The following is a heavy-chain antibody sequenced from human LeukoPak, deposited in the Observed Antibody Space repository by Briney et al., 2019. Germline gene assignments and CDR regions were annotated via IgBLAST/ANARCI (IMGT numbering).Heavy chain of an antibody. D-gene: IGHD3-22*01. Sequence: PGRSLRLSCAASGFTFSDYYMSWIRQAPGKGLEWVSYITRSGSSIYYADSVKGRFTISRDNAKNSLFLQMNSLRADDTAVYYCARDYYDTSGCLDYWGQGTLVTVSS. J-gene: IGHJ4*02. CDR2: ITRSGSSI. V-gene: IGHV3-11*01. CDR1: GFTFSDYY. CDR3: ARDYYDTSGCLDY.